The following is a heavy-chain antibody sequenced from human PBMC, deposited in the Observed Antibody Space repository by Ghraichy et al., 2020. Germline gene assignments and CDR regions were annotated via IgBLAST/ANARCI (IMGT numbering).Heavy chain of an antibody. J-gene: IGHJ6*03. CDR3: ARGYNYDGGNGDYYYYYMDV. CDR2: VSSYNRAI. V-gene: IGHV3-48*01. D-gene: IGHD1-20*01. Sequence: GGSLRLSCAASAFTFRNYAMNWVRQAPGKGLEWVSYVSSYNRAIYYADSVKGRFTISRDDAKNSLSLEMNSLRAEDTAVYYCARGYNYDGGNGDYYYYYMDVWGKGTTVTVSS. CDR1: AFTFRNYA.